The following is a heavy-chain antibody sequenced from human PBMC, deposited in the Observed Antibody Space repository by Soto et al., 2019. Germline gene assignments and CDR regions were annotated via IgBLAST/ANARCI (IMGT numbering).Heavy chain of an antibody. CDR1: GGSISSSSYY. CDR3: ARRVNYYGSGSDYYYYGMDV. D-gene: IGHD3-10*01. V-gene: IGHV4-39*01. J-gene: IGHJ6*02. CDR2: IYYSGST. Sequence: SETLSLTCTVSGGSISSSSYYWGWIRQPPGKGLEWIGSIYYSGSTYYNTSLKSRVTISVDTSENQFSMKLSSVTAADTAVYYFARRVNYYGSGSDYYYYGMDVWGQGTTVTVSS.